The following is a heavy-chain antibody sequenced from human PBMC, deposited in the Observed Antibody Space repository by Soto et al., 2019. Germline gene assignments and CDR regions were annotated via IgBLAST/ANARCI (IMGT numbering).Heavy chain of an antibody. CDR3: ARDGGRHTGGIDY. D-gene: IGHD1-26*01. V-gene: IGHV1-69*01. Sequence: QVQLVQSGAEVKKPGSSVKVSCKASGGTFSSYSINWVRQAPGQGLEWMGEIIPIFGTANYAQKFQGRVTIAADESTSTAYMELSSLRSEDTAVYYCARDGGRHTGGIDYWGQGTLVTVSS. J-gene: IGHJ4*02. CDR2: IIPIFGTA. CDR1: GGTFSSYS.